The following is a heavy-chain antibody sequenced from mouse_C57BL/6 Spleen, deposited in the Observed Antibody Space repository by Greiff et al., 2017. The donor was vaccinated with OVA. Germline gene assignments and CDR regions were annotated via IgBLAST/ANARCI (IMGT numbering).Heavy chain of an antibody. CDR2: INPNNGGT. CDR1: GYTFTDYY. V-gene: IGHV1-26*01. CDR3: ARRLLRSLYAMDY. Sequence: VQLQQSGPELVKPGASVKISCKASGYTFTDYYMNWVKQSHGKSLEWIGDINPNNGGTSYNQKFKGKATLTVDKSSSTAYMERRSLTSEDSAVYYCARRLLRSLYAMDYWGQGTSVTVSS. D-gene: IGHD1-1*01. J-gene: IGHJ4*01.